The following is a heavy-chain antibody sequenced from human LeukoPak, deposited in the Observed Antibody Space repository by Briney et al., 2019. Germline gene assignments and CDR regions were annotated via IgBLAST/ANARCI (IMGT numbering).Heavy chain of an antibody. J-gene: IGHJ4*02. CDR3: ARDGGYNENYFDY. D-gene: IGHD5-24*01. V-gene: IGHV1-69*04. CDR2: ILPILGIV. CDR1: GGTFSSYT. Sequence: GSSVKVSCKASGGTFSSYTISWVRQAPGQGLEWMGRILPILGIVNYAQKFQGRVTITADKSTSTAYMELSSLRSEDTAVYYCARDGGYNENYFDYWGQGTLVTVSS.